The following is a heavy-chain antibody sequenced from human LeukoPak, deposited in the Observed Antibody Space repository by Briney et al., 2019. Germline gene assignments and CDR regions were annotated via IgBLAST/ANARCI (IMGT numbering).Heavy chain of an antibody. CDR2: INPADSDT. CDR1: GYIFTNYW. CDR3: ARQSRDGSKTRGYYFDS. Sequence: HGESLKISCQVSGYIFTNYWIGWVRQMPGKGLESMGIINPADSDTTYSPSFEGQVTISADKSIDTVYLQWSSLKASDTATYYCARQSRDGSKTRGYYFDSWGQGTLVTVSS. J-gene: IGHJ4*02. D-gene: IGHD3-10*01. V-gene: IGHV5-51*01.